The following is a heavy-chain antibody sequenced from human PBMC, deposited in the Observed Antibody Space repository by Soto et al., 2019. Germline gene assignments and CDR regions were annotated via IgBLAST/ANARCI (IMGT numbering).Heavy chain of an antibody. CDR2: VNPGSGGT. CDR3: ARGVSSSWFDP. D-gene: IGHD6-6*01. Sequence: GASVKVSCKASGYTFTAYFIHWVRQVPGQGLERMGWVNPGSGGTNSAQKFQGRVTMTRDTSISTAYMELSSLTSDDTAVYYCARGVSSSWFDPWGQGTLVTVSS. J-gene: IGHJ5*02. V-gene: IGHV1-2*02. CDR1: GYTFTAYF.